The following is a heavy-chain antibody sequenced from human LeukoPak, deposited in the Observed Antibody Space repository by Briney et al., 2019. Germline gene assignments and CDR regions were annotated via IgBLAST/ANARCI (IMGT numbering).Heavy chain of an antibody. V-gene: IGHV4-39*07. Sequence: PSETLSLTCTVSGGSISSSSYYWGWIRQPPGKGLEWIGSIYYRGITYYNPSLKSRVTISVDTSKNQFSLKLSSVTAADTAVYYRARVVYDSSTYPKSYFDFWGQGTLVTVSS. D-gene: IGHD3-22*01. CDR1: GGSISSSSYY. J-gene: IGHJ4*02. CDR3: ARVVYDSSTYPKSYFDF. CDR2: IYYRGIT.